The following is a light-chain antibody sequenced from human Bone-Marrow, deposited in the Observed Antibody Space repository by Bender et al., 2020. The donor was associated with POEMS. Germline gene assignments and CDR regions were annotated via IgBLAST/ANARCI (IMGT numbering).Light chain of an antibody. CDR2: QDA. J-gene: IGLJ3*02. Sequence: SYELTQPPSVSVSPGETATITCSGHSLGEKFASWYQQKPGQSPVLVIYQDAKRPSGIPERFSGSNSGNTATLTISGTQATDEADYYCQAWDSSTEVVFGGGTKLTVL. V-gene: IGLV3-1*01. CDR3: QAWDSSTEVV. CDR1: SLGEKF.